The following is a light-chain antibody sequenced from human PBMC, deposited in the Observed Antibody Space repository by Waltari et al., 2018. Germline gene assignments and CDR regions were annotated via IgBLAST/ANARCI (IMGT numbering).Light chain of an antibody. CDR1: QSISSW. J-gene: IGKJ4*01. V-gene: IGKV1-12*01. CDR3: LQYSSSPLT. Sequence: DIQMTQSPSSLPASVGDTVTITCRASQSISSWLDWYQQKPGKAPKLLIYKASSLQSGVPSRFSGSGSGTEFTLTISSLQPEDFATYYCLQYSSSPLTFGGGTKVEIK. CDR2: KAS.